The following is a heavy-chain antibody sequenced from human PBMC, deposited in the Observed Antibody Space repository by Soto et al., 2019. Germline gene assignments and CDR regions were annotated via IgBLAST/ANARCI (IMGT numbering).Heavy chain of an antibody. J-gene: IGHJ1*01. CDR3: ARGGATNGGEYFQH. CDR2: IIPIFGTA. V-gene: IGHV1-69*06. CDR1: GGTFSSYA. Sequence: GASVKVSCKASGGTFSSYAISWVRQAPGQGLEWMGGIIPIFGTANYAQKFQGRVTITADKSTSTAYMELSSLRSEDTAVYYCARGGATNGGEYFQHWGQGTLVTVSS. D-gene: IGHD1-26*01.